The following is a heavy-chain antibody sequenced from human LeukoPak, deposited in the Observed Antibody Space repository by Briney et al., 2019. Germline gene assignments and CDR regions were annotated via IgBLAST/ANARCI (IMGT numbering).Heavy chain of an antibody. CDR1: GYTFTSYD. J-gene: IGHJ5*02. CDR3: ARVTPGKGYCSGGTCRPSGGYNEFDP. V-gene: IGHV1-8*03. D-gene: IGHD2-15*01. Sequence: GASVKVSCKASGYTFTSYDINWVRQATGQGLEWMGWMNPNTGKTGYAQKFQGRVTITRDTSISTAYMELSSLRSEDTAVYFCARVTPGKGYCSGGTCRPSGGYNEFDPWGQGTLVTVSS. CDR2: MNPNTGKT.